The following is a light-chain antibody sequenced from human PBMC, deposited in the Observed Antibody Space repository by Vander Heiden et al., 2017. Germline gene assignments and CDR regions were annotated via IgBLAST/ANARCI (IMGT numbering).Light chain of an antibody. CDR2: AVS. V-gene: IGLV2-23*02. J-gene: IGLJ2*01. Sequence: SALTQPAAVSGSPGQSITISCTGANSNVGSYRLVSWYQQHPDKAPKRVIHAVSQRPSGVSNRFSGSKSGTTASLTISGLQVEDEADYYCSSHGGSNTWVFGGGTKVTVL. CDR3: SSHGGSNTWV. CDR1: NSNVGSYRL.